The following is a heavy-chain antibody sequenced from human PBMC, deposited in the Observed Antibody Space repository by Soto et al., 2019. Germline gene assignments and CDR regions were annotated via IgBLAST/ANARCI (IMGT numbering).Heavy chain of an antibody. Sequence: GGSLRLSCSASGVTFSSYAVHWVRQAPGKGLEYVSSISTNGGSTHYADSVKGRFTISRDNSKNTQYLQMSSLRADDTAVYYCVKGEYYYDSSGYYPFDYWAQGT. CDR3: VKGEYYYDSSGYYPFDY. CDR2: ISTNGGST. D-gene: IGHD3-22*01. V-gene: IGHV3-64D*06. J-gene: IGHJ4*02. CDR1: GVTFSSYA.